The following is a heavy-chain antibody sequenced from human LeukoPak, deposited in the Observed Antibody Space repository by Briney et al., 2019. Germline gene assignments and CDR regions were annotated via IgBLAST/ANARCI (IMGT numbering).Heavy chain of an antibody. J-gene: IGHJ6*03. CDR3: AKGAYCSSTSCYSYYYYYMDV. D-gene: IGHD2-2*01. V-gene: IGHV3-23*01. CDR1: GFTFSSYA. Sequence: GGSLRLSCAASGFTFSSYAMSWVRQAPGKGLEWVSAISGSGGSTYYADSVKGRFTISRDNSKNTLYLQTNSLRAEDTAVYYCAKGAYCSSTSCYSYYYYYMDVWGKGTTVTVSS. CDR2: ISGSGGST.